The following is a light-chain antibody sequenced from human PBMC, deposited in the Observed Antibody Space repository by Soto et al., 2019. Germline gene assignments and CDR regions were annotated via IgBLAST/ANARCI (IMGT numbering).Light chain of an antibody. CDR3: QKYNSAPLT. CDR2: KAS. V-gene: IGKV1-5*03. Sequence: DIQMTQSPSTLSASVGDRVTITCRASQSISSWLAWYHQKPGKAPKLLIYKASSLESGVPSRFSGSGSGTDFTLTISSLQPEDVATYYCQKYNSAPLTFGGGTTVDIK. J-gene: IGKJ4*01. CDR1: QSISSW.